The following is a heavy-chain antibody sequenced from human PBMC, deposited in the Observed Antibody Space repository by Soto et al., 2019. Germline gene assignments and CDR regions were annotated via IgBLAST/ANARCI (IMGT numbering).Heavy chain of an antibody. V-gene: IGHV4-30-2*01. CDR3: ARGGTVGVAAADTIVLSRYYFDY. CDR1: GGSISSGTYS. J-gene: IGHJ4*02. D-gene: IGHD6-13*01. Sequence: QLQLQESGSGLVKPSQTLSLTCGVSGGSISSGTYSWSWIRQPPGRGLEWIGYIHHSGSTFYNPTVKSRVTIAVDRSENQFSLKLTSVTAADTAVYYCARGGTVGVAAADTIVLSRYYFDYWGQGTLVTVSS. CDR2: IHHSGST.